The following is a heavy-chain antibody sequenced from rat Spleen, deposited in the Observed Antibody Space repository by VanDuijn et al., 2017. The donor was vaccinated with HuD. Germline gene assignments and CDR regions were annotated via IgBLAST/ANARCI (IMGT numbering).Heavy chain of an antibody. D-gene: IGHD1-4*01. J-gene: IGHJ2*01. CDR1: GYSITSSYR. CDR2: INSAGST. V-gene: IGHV3-3*01. CDR3: ARGNPLYY. Sequence: EVQLQESGPGLVKPSQSLSLTCSVTGYSITSSYRWNWIRKFPGNKLEWMGFINSAGSTNYNPSLKSRISITRDTSKNQFFLQVNSVTTEDTATYYCARGNPLYYWGQGVMVTVSS.